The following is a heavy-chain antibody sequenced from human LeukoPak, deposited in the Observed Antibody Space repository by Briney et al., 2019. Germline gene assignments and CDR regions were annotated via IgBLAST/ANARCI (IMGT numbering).Heavy chain of an antibody. V-gene: IGHV3-7*01. CDR1: GFTFSSYW. CDR3: ARASGPTYYYDSSGYYYYFDY. CDR2: IKQDGSEK. J-gene: IGHJ4*02. Sequence: GGSLRLSCAASGFTFSSYWMSWVRQAPGKGLEWVANIKQDGSEKYYVDSVKGRFTISRDNAKNSLYLQMNSLRAEDTAVYYCARASGPTYYYDSSGYYYYFDYWGQGTLVTVSS. D-gene: IGHD3-22*01.